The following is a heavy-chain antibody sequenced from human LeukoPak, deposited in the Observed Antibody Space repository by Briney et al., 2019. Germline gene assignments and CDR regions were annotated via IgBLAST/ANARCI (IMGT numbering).Heavy chain of an antibody. D-gene: IGHD5-18*01. CDR3: ARGASSGYRIDY. CDR2: IGDDGRDQ. J-gene: IGHJ4*02. V-gene: IGHV3-30*02. Sequence: GGSLRLSCAASGFTFSGHAMHWVRQTPAVGLEWLAIIGDDGRDQHYTDSVKGRFTISRDNSKNTLFLQLNSLTPEDTALYYCARGASSGYRIDYWGQGTLVTVSS. CDR1: GFTFSGHA.